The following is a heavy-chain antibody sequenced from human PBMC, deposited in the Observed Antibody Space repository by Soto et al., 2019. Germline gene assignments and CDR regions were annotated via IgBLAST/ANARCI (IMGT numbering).Heavy chain of an antibody. CDR3: AVFRGGAGGNGY. CDR1: GGSVISGTDH. J-gene: IGHJ4*02. CDR2: QTGST. D-gene: IGHD2-8*02. V-gene: IGHV4-61*01. Sequence: QVQLQESGPGPIKPSETLSLTCSVSGGSVISGTDHWTWIRQPPGKGLEWIGQTGSTNYNPSLKRRXXIXVXXSKNQFSLSLSSVTAADTAVYYCAVFRGGAGGNGYWGEGTQVTVSS.